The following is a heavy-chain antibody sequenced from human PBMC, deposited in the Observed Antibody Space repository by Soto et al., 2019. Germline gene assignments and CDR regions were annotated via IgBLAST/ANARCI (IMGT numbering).Heavy chain of an antibody. J-gene: IGHJ4*02. CDR1: GYTFTSYY. D-gene: IGHD2-21*02. Sequence: QVLLVQSGAEVTRPGASVKVSCKASGYTFTSYYMHWVRQAPGQGLEWMAMINPSGGRTKYAQIFQGRVTLTRDTSTGTVDMELSSPTSEDTAIYYCARGPSCGGDCYLFYYWGQGTQVTVSS. CDR2: INPSGGRT. CDR3: ARGPSCGGDCYLFYY. V-gene: IGHV1-46*01.